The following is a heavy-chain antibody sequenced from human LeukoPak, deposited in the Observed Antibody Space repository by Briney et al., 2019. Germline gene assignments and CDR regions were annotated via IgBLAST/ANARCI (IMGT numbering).Heavy chain of an antibody. CDR3: ARRQRGAAAAAIDY. V-gene: IGHV1-2*02. Sequence: GASVKVSCKASGYTFTSYYMHWVRQAPGQGLEWMGWINPNSGGTNYAQKFQGRVTMTRDTSISTAYMELSRLRSDDTAVYYCARRQRGAAAAAIDYWGQGTLVTVSS. CDR1: GYTFTSYY. CDR2: INPNSGGT. D-gene: IGHD2-2*01. J-gene: IGHJ4*02.